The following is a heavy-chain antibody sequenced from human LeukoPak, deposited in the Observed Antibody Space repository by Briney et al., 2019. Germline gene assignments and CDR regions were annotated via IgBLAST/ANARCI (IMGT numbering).Heavy chain of an antibody. D-gene: IGHD6-13*01. V-gene: IGHV4-61*01. CDR3: ARVGLAALFDFYYYMDV. Sequence: PSETLSLTCTVSGDSVSSSSSYWGWIRQPPGKGLEWIGYIYYSGSTNYNPSLKSRVTMSVDTSKNHFSLILSSVTAADTAVYYCARVGLAALFDFYYYMDVWGKGTTVTISS. J-gene: IGHJ6*03. CDR1: GDSVSSSSSY. CDR2: IYYSGST.